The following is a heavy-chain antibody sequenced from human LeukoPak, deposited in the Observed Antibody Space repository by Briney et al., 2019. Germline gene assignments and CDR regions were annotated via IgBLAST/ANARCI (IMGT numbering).Heavy chain of an antibody. J-gene: IGHJ4*02. Sequence: GGSLRLSCAASGFTFSSYAMSWVRQAPGKGLEWVSAISGSGGSTYYADSVKGWFTISRDNSKNTLYLQMNSLRAEDTAVYYCAKDLGSDYPTYYLDYWGQGTLVTVSS. CDR2: ISGSGGST. CDR3: AKDLGSDYPTYYLDY. V-gene: IGHV3-23*01. CDR1: GFTFSSYA. D-gene: IGHD4-17*01.